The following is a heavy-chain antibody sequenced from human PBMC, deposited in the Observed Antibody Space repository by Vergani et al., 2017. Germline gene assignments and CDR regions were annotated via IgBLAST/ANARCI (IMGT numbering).Heavy chain of an antibody. CDR3: AKEFRSGYYLSDAFDI. Sequence: EVQLLESGGGLVQPGGSLRLSCAASGFTFSSYAMSWVRQAPEKGLEWVSGISGSGDYADSVKGRFTISRDNSKNMLFLQMNSLRSEDTAVYYCAKEFRSGYYLSDAFDIWGQGTMVTVSS. V-gene: IGHV3-23*01. CDR2: ISGSG. D-gene: IGHD3-22*01. J-gene: IGHJ3*02. CDR1: GFTFSSYA.